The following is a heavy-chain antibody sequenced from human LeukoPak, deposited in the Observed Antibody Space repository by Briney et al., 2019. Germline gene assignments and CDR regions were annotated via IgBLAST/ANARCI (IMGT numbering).Heavy chain of an antibody. CDR3: ARQGYSYGLYYFDY. CDR1: GSSFTSYW. Sequence: GESLQISCQGSGSSFTSYWIGWVRQLPGKGLEWMGIIYPGDSDTRYSPSFQGQVTISADKSISTAYLQWSSLKASDTAMYYCARQGYSYGLYYFDYWGQGTLVTVSS. J-gene: IGHJ4*02. CDR2: IYPGDSDT. V-gene: IGHV5-51*01. D-gene: IGHD5-18*01.